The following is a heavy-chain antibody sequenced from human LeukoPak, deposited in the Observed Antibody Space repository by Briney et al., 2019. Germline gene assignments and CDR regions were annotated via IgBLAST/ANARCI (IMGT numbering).Heavy chain of an antibody. V-gene: IGHV3-74*01. CDR3: ARVRQLPDY. Sequence: GGSLILSCSASGFPLISYWMHWVRHAPGRGLVWVSRFNSVWSSTSYAASVKGRFTSPRDHANNQLYVQVNSVRDDHTAVYYCARVRQLPDYWGQGTLVTVSS. D-gene: IGHD3-10*01. CDR1: GFPLISYW. J-gene: IGHJ4*02. CDR2: FNSVWSST.